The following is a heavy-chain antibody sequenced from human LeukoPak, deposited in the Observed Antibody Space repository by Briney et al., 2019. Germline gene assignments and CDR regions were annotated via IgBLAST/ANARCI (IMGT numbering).Heavy chain of an antibody. CDR2: IRWNSGNI. V-gene: IGHV3-9*01. J-gene: IGHJ6*03. CDR3: ARTTAGDSEWLPQPYYYYYMDV. Sequence: GGSLRLSCAASGFTFDDYATHWVRQAPGKGLEWVSGIRWNSGNIDYADSVKGRFTISRDNAKSSLYLQMNSLRAEDTAVYYCARTTAGDSEWLPQPYYYYYMDVWGKGTTVTVSS. D-gene: IGHD3-3*01. CDR1: GFTFDDYA.